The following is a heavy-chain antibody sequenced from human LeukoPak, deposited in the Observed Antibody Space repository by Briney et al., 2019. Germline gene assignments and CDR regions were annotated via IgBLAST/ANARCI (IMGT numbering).Heavy chain of an antibody. CDR3: AKTTAGNSSGRYPGWPVDY. D-gene: IGHD6-19*01. J-gene: IGHJ4*02. Sequence: GGSLRLSCAASGFTFNSYAMTWVRQAPGKGLEWVSHVSGSGGITYYADSVKGRFTVSRDNSKNTLYLQMNSLRAEDTAVYYCAKTTAGNSSGRYPGWPVDYWGQGTLVTVSS. CDR1: GFTFNSYA. V-gene: IGHV3-23*01. CDR2: VSGSGGIT.